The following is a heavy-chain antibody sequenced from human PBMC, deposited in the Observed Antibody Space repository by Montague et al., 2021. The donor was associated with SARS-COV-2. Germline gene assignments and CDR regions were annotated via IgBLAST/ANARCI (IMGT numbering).Heavy chain of an antibody. J-gene: IGHJ4*02. CDR3: ARDEGSHSIYYYDSSGYYVY. V-gene: IGHV3-7*03. Sequence: SLRLSCAASGFTFSTYWMSWVRQAPGKGLGWVADMKQDGSEKYYVDSVKGRFTISRDNAKSLLYLEMNSLRAEGTAVYYCARDEGSHSIYYYDSSGYYVYWGQGTPVTVSS. CDR1: GFTFSTYW. CDR2: MKQDGSEK. D-gene: IGHD3-22*01.